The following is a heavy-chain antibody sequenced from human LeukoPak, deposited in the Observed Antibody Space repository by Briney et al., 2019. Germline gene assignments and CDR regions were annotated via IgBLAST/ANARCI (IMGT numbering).Heavy chain of an antibody. Sequence: GASLEISWKGSGYLFTSYWIGGGRQLAGKGLERMGIIYPGDSDTRYSPSFQGQVTISADKSISTAYLQWSSLKASDTAMYYCARLGGEWELPNFDYWGQGTLVTVSS. CDR2: IYPGDSDT. V-gene: IGHV5-51*01. CDR3: ARLGGEWELPNFDY. CDR1: GYLFTSYW. D-gene: IGHD1-26*01. J-gene: IGHJ4*02.